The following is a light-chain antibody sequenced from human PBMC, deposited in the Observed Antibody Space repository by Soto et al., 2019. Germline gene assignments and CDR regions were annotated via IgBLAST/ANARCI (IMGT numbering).Light chain of an antibody. CDR3: QKYNSCPYT. J-gene: IGKJ2*01. CDR1: QSLSSW. Sequence: DIQMTQSPSTLSASVGDRVTITCRASQSLSSWLAWYQQKPGKAPNLLIYKASSLESGVPSRFSGSGSGTECTLTISSLQPDEFSTYYCQKYNSCPYTFGQGTKLEIK. V-gene: IGKV1-5*03. CDR2: KAS.